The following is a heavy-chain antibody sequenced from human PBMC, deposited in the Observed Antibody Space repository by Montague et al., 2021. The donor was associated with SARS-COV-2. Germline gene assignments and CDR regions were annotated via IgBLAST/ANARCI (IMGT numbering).Heavy chain of an antibody. D-gene: IGHD5-18*01. CDR3: VRGDDNYCPFSYAYGRLNRDRYSAMDF. J-gene: IGHJ4*03. CDR1: GGSFSGYY. Sequence: SETLSLTCAVYGGSFSGYYWCWIRQSPAKGLEWMGEINHSGSTTYYPTPKSRVTISVDTSKNQFSLKLTSMTAADTAVYYCVRGDDNYCPFSYAYGRLNRDRYSAMDFWGPGTLVTVSS. V-gene: IGHV4-34*01. CDR2: INHSGST.